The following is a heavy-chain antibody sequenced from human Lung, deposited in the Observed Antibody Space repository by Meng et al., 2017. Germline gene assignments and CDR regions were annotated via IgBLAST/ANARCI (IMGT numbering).Heavy chain of an antibody. Sequence: VQLQKWGPGLLKPSETLSLACVVSGGSISDYYESWIRQPPGKGLGWIGEINNSGTTNYNPSLESRATISVDTSQTNLSLKLSSVTAADSAVYYCARGPTTMAHDFDYWGQGTLVTVSS. CDR3: ARGPTTMAHDFDY. D-gene: IGHD4-11*01. CDR1: GGSISDYY. CDR2: INNSGTT. V-gene: IGHV4-34*01. J-gene: IGHJ4*02.